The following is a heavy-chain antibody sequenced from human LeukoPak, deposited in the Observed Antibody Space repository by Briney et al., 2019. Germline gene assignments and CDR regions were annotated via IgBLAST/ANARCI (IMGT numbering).Heavy chain of an antibody. J-gene: IGHJ5*02. V-gene: IGHV3-7*01. CDR1: GFIFSNYW. CDR3: VRYGREDCSSSVCYRWFDP. CDR2: IKQDGGEK. D-gene: IGHD2-2*01. Sequence: GGSLRLSCAASGFIFSNYWMSWVRQAPGKGLEWVANIKQDGGEKYYVDSVKGRFTISRDNAKNSLYLEMSSLKAEDTAVYYCVRYGREDCSSSVCYRWFDPWGQGTLVTVSS.